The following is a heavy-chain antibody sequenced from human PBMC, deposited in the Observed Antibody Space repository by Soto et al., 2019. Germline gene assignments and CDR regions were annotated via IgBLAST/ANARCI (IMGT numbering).Heavy chain of an antibody. V-gene: IGHV4-34*01. J-gene: IGHJ6*03. D-gene: IGHD5-12*01. CDR1: GGSFSGYY. CDR3: ARRGGYSGYEQHYYYYYYMDV. CDR2: INHSGST. Sequence: SETLSLTCAVYGGSFSGYYWSWIRQPPGKGLEWIGEINHSGSTNYNPSLKSRVTISVDTSKNQFSLKLSSVTAADTAVYYCARRGGYSGYEQHYYYYYYMDVWGKGTTVTVSS.